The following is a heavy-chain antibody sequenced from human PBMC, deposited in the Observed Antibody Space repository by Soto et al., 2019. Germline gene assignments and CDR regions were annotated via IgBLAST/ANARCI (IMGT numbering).Heavy chain of an antibody. Sequence: GGSLRLSCAASGFTFSSYAMSWVRQAPGKGLEWVSSISVRGGSAYSAYYADSVRGRLTISRDDSKNTMYLQMSSLRAEDTAKYYCAKKYYFDCWGQGTLVTVSS. V-gene: IGHV3-23*01. J-gene: IGHJ4*02. CDR1: GFTFSSYA. CDR2: ISVRGGSAYSA. CDR3: AKKYYFDC.